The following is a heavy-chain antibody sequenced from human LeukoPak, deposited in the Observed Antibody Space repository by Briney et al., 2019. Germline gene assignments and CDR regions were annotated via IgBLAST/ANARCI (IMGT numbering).Heavy chain of an antibody. V-gene: IGHV3-7*01. CDR2: IKQDASEK. J-gene: IGHJ4*02. D-gene: IGHD6-13*01. CDR1: GFMFSSDW. CDR3: ARAAHGAARDY. Sequence: GGSLRLSCEGPGFMFSSDWMSWVRQAPGKGLEWVANIKQDASEKYYADSVKGRFTISRDNAKNSLYLQMNSLRPEDTAVYYCARAAHGAARDYWGQGTLVTVSS.